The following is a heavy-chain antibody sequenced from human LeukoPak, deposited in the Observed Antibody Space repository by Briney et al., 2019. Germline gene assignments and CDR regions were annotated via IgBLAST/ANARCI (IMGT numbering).Heavy chain of an antibody. D-gene: IGHD2-15*01. Sequence: GGSLRLSCAASGFTFSSYAMDWVRQAPGKGLEFVSGISADGIGTHYANSVKGRFTISRDNSKNTLYLQMGSLRAEDMAVYYCASDPYCSVGSCYSDYWGQGTLVTVSS. CDR3: ASDPYCSVGSCYSDY. J-gene: IGHJ4*02. CDR2: ISADGIGT. CDR1: GFTFSSYA. V-gene: IGHV3-64*01.